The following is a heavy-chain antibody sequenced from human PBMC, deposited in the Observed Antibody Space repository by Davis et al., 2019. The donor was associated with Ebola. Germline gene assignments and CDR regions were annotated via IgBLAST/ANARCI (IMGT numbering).Heavy chain of an antibody. CDR2: LNPNSGAT. Sequence: ASVKVSCKASGYSFTGHYIHWVRQAPGQGLEWTGRLNPNSGATDYAQRFQGRVTMTRDPSLNTAYMELHSLTSDDTAIYYCARTASGGHVDYWGQGTVVTVSS. J-gene: IGHJ4*02. CDR1: GYSFTGHY. V-gene: IGHV1-2*02. D-gene: IGHD2-15*01. CDR3: ARTASGGHVDY.